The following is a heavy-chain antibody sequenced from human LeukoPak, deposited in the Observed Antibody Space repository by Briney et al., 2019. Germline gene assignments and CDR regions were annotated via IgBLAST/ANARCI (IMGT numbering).Heavy chain of an antibody. J-gene: IGHJ4*02. V-gene: IGHV3-23*01. CDR2: IGALGGAT. CDR3: AKNADCELPEYYFDY. Sequence: GGPLRLSCAASDCTFSTYAMSWVRLAPGKGLEWVSTIGALGGATYCAASVQSRFTISRVNSKTTRYLQMTRLRAEDTAIYYCAKNADCELPEYYFDYWSQGTLVTVPS. CDR1: DCTFSTYA. D-gene: IGHD2-21*01.